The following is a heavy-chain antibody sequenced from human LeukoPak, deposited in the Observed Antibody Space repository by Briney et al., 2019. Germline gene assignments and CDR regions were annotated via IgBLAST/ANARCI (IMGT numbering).Heavy chain of an antibody. CDR3: AREAQYCSGGSCNYYYGMDV. CDR1: GFTFSSYG. D-gene: IGHD2-15*01. V-gene: IGHV3-33*01. Sequence: PGGSLRLSCAASGFTFSSYGMHWVRQAPGKGLEWVAVIWYDGSNKYYADSVKGRFTISRDNSKNTLYLQMNSLRAEDTAVYYCAREAQYCSGGSCNYYYGMDVWGQGTMVTVSS. CDR2: IWYDGSNK. J-gene: IGHJ6*02.